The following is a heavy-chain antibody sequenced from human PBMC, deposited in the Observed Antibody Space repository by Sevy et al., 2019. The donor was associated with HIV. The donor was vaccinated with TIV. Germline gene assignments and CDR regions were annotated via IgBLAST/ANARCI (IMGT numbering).Heavy chain of an antibody. D-gene: IGHD6-13*01. CDR1: GFTFREYS. J-gene: IGHJ5*02. CDR2: ISGSSTTI. CDR3: ARSLAAAENWFDP. Sequence: GGSLRLSCVGSGFTFREYSMNWVRQAPGKGLEWVSYISGSSTTIEHADSVKGRFSISRDNADNSVFLQMNRLRVEDTAVYYCARSLAAAENWFDPWGQEPWSPSPQ. V-gene: IGHV3-48*01.